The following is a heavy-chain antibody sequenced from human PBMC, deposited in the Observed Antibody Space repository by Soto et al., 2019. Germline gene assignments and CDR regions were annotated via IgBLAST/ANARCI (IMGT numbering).Heavy chain of an antibody. V-gene: IGHV4-39*01. Sequence: SETLSLTCTVSGGSISSSSYYWGWIRQPPGKGLEWIGSIYYSGSTYYNPSLKSRVTISVDTSKNQFSLKLSSVTAADTAVYYCARIYCSGGSCYKPDAQYFDYWGQGTLVTVSS. J-gene: IGHJ4*02. D-gene: IGHD2-15*01. CDR2: IYYSGST. CDR1: GGSISSSSYY. CDR3: ARIYCSGGSCYKPDAQYFDY.